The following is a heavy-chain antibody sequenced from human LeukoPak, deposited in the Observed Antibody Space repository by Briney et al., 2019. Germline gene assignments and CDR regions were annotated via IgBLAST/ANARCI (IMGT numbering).Heavy chain of an antibody. D-gene: IGHD7-27*01. J-gene: IGHJ4*02. CDR3: AKDGGLWVSAHWGDS. Sequence: GGSLRLSCAASGFTFTSSNMNWVRQAPGKGLEWVSYISSSSSTIYYADSVKGRLTVSRDNSKNTLFLQMNSLRAEDTAVYYCAKDGGLWVSAHWGDSWGRGTLVTVSS. V-gene: IGHV3-48*01. CDR1: GFTFTSSN. CDR2: ISSSSSTI.